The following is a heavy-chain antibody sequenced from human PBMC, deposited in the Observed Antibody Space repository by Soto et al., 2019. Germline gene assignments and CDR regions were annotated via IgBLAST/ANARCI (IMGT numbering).Heavy chain of an antibody. V-gene: IGHV4-59*01. Sequence: SETLALTCTVSGGSISSYYWSWIRQPPGKGLEWIGYIYYSGSTNYNPSLKSRVTISVDTSKNQFSQKLSSVTAADTAVYYCARAAEYYYGPGGMDVRGQGNTVTVYS. D-gene: IGHD3-10*01. CDR1: GGSISSYY. CDR2: IYYSGST. CDR3: ARAAEYYYGPGGMDV. J-gene: IGHJ6*02.